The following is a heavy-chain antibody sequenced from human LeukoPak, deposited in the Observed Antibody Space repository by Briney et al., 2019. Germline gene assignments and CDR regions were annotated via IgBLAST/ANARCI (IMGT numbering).Heavy chain of an antibody. CDR1: GGTFSSYA. V-gene: IGHV1-18*01. Sequence: ASVKVSCKASGGTFSSYAISWVRQAPGQGLEWMGWISAYNGNTNYAQKLQGRVTMTTDTSTSTAYMELRSLRSDDTAVYYCARQGVADYYYGMDVWGQGTTVTVSS. CDR2: ISAYNGNT. J-gene: IGHJ6*02. D-gene: IGHD2-8*01. CDR3: ARQGVADYYYGMDV.